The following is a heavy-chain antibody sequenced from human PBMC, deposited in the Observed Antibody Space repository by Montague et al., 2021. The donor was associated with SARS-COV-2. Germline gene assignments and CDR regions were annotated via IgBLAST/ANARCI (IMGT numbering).Heavy chain of an antibody. D-gene: IGHD6-19*01. CDR1: GESIDRDTYY. Sequence: SXTLSLTCIVSGESIDRDTYYWGWIRQSPGKGLEWIGSLSSSGSTYYNPSLRSRVAISMDTSKNHFSLKVNSVTATDTAVYFCARPGGVSGWFYFDDWGQGTLVSVSS. V-gene: IGHV4-39*02. J-gene: IGHJ4*02. CDR2: LSSSGST. CDR3: ARPGGVSGWFYFDD.